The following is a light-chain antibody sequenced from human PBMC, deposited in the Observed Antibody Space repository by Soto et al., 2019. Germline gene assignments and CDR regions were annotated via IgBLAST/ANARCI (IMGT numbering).Light chain of an antibody. CDR2: GNI. J-gene: IGLJ2*01. V-gene: IGLV1-40*01. CDR1: SSNIGAGYD. Sequence: VLWQPTSVSGAPGQRVTISCTGSSSNIGAGYDVHWYQQLPGTAPKLLIYGNINRPSGVPDRFSGSKSGTSASLAITGLQAEDEGDYYCQSYDSSLLFGGGPKVTVL. CDR3: QSYDSSLL.